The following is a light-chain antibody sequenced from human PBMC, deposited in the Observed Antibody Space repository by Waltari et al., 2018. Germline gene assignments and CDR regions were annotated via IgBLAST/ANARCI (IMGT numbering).Light chain of an antibody. CDR3: PQYNSWPPIT. Sequence: EIVMTQSPATLSVSPGERATLSCRASQHINNNLAWYQQKPGQAPRILIYSASTRATGIPARFSGSGSGTEFTPTIRSLQSEDFAVYYCPQYNSWPPITFGQGTRLEIK. CDR2: SAS. CDR1: QHINNN. V-gene: IGKV3-15*01. J-gene: IGKJ5*01.